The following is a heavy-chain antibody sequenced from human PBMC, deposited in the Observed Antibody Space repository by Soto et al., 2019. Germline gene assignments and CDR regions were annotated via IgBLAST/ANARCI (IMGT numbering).Heavy chain of an antibody. CDR2: INSYNGVT. CDR3: ATARGGYGTFDY. Sequence: GPEVKKPGASVKVSCNASGNIFPSYGISWVRQAPGQGLEWMGWINSYNGVTNYAQSLQGRVTLTTDSSTSTAYMEVRSLRSDDTAVYYCATARGGYGTFDYWGQGTLVTVSS. CDR1: GNIFPSYG. V-gene: IGHV1-18*01. D-gene: IGHD5-12*01. J-gene: IGHJ4*02.